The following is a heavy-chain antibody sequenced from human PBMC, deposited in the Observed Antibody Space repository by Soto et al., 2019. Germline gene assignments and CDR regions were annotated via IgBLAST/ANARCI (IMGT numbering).Heavy chain of an antibody. V-gene: IGHV2-5*01. CDR3: AKRRGAFDS. CDR1: GFSLSTSGVG. J-gene: IGHJ3*02. CDR2: IYWNDDK. Sequence: QITLKESGPTLVKPTQTLTLTCTFSGFSLSTSGVGVGWIRQPPGEALEWLGIIYWNDDKLYRPSLKSRLTLTKDTSKNQVVLTMTNMGPVDTATYYCAKRRGAFDSWGQGTMVTVSS.